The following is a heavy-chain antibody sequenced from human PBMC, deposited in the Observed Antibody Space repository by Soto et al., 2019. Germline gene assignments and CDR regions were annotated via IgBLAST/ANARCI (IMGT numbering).Heavy chain of an antibody. D-gene: IGHD2-2*01. V-gene: IGHV3-9*01. J-gene: IGHJ6*03. Sequence: EVQLVESGGGLVQPGRSLRLSCAASGFSFDEYAMHWVRQAPGKGLEWVSGVSWNSGTMGYGDSVRGRFASSRDNDKNSLYLQMNSLTTEDTDLYYCAKEFCSSTRCLTYSYMDVWGKGTTVTVS. CDR3: AKEFCSSTRCLTYSYMDV. CDR1: GFSFDEYA. CDR2: VSWNSGTM.